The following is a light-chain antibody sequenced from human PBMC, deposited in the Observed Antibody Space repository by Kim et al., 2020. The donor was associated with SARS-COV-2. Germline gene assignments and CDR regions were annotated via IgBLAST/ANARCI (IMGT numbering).Light chain of an antibody. CDR3: LQHASYPIT. Sequence: DTQMTQPPSSLSVSVGDRVTITCRASQDIRNELGWYQQKPGKAPKRLIYAASSLQSGVPPRFSGSGSGTEFTLTISSLQPDDFATYYCLQHASYPITFGQGTRLEIK. CDR2: AAS. CDR1: QDIRNE. V-gene: IGKV1-17*01. J-gene: IGKJ5*01.